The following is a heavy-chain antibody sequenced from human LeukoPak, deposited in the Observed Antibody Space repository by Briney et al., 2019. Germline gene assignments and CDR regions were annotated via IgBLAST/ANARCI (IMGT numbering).Heavy chain of an antibody. CDR3: ARDRSSTTSCPDY. V-gene: IGHV3-33*01. Sequence: GRSLRLSCAASGFIFSSYGMNWVRQAPGKGLEWVAVIWHDGSNKHYADSVKGRFTISRDNSKDTLYLQMNSLRVEDTAVYYCARDRSSTTSCPDYWGQGTLVTVSS. J-gene: IGHJ4*02. CDR2: IWHDGSNK. D-gene: IGHD2-2*01. CDR1: GFIFSSYG.